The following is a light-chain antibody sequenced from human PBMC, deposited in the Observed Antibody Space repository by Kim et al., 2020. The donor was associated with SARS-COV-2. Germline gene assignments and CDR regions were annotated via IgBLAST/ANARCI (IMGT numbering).Light chain of an antibody. CDR1: QSVSSNY. V-gene: IGKV3-20*01. Sequence: SPGEGAALSGRASQSVSSNYLAWYQQKPGQAPRLLIYGASSRATGIPDRFSGSGSGTDFTLTITRLEPEDFAVYYCQQYSSSPATFGQGTKVDIK. CDR3: QQYSSSPAT. J-gene: IGKJ1*01. CDR2: GAS.